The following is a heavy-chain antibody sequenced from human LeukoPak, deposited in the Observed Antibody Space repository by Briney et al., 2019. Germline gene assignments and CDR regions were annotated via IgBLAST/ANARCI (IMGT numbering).Heavy chain of an antibody. CDR2: IIGGAGGT. Sequence: GGSLRLSCAASGFSFSSHGMSWVRQAPGKGLEWVSGIIGGAGGTYYADSVKGRFTISRDNAKNTLYLQMNSLRAEDTAVYYCAHGSMYQLDYWGQGTLVTVS. J-gene: IGHJ4*02. V-gene: IGHV3-23*01. CDR3: AHGSMYQLDY. D-gene: IGHD2-2*01. CDR1: GFSFSSHG.